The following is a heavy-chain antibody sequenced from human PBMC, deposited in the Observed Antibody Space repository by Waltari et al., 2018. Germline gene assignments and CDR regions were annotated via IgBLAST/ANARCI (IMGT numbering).Heavy chain of an antibody. CDR3: ATDGDGDCSLCLAQ. J-gene: IGHJ4*02. CDR1: GFIVSTNY. V-gene: IGHV3-53*01. CDR2: IYNDGTK. Sequence: EVQLVESGGGVIQPGGSLRLSCAASGFIVSTNYMSWVRQAPGKGLDGVSFIYNDGTKRYADSVKGRFTVSRDNSKNMVQLQMDSLRAEDTAVYYCATDGDGDCSLCLAQWGQGTLVTVSS. D-gene: IGHD2-21*02.